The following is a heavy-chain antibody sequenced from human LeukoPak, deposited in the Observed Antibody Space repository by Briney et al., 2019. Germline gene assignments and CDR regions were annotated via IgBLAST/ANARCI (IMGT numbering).Heavy chain of an antibody. D-gene: IGHD2-15*01. V-gene: IGHV3-30*03. CDR3: ARGSPVADY. Sequence: GGSLRLSCAASGFTFSSYGMHWVRQAPGKGLEWVAVISYDGSNKYYADSVKGRFTISRDNSKNTLYLQMNSLRAEDTAVYYCARGSPVADYWGQGTLVTVSS. J-gene: IGHJ4*02. CDR1: GFTFSSYG. CDR2: ISYDGSNK.